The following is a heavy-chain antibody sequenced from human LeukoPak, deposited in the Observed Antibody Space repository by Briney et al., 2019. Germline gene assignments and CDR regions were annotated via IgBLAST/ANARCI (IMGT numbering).Heavy chain of an antibody. D-gene: IGHD3-22*01. CDR2: IVVGSGNT. Sequence: SVTVSCMASVFTFTLSAMQWVRQARGHRLEWIGWIVVGSGNTNDEQKFQERVTITRDMSTSTAYMELSSLRSEDTAVYYCAAVGTANYYDSSGYPLDYGGQGTLVTVSS. CDR3: AAVGTANYYDSSGYPLDY. V-gene: IGHV1-58*02. CDR1: VFTFTLSA. J-gene: IGHJ4*02.